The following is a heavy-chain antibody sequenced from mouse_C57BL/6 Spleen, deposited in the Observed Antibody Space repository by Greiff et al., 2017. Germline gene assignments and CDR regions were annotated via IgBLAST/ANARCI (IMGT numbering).Heavy chain of an antibody. CDR1: GYTFTSYW. J-gene: IGHJ3*01. Sequence: QVQLQQPGAELVRPGTSVKLSCKASGYTFTSYWMHWVKQRPGQGLEWIGVIDPSDSYTNYNQQFKGKATLTVDTSSSTAYMQLSSLTSEDSAVYYCARSGYDYDKAWFAYWGQGTLVTVSA. V-gene: IGHV1-59*01. CDR3: ARSGYDYDKAWFAY. D-gene: IGHD2-4*01. CDR2: IDPSDSYT.